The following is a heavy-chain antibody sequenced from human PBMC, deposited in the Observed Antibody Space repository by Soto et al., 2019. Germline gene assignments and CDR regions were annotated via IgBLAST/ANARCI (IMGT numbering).Heavy chain of an antibody. CDR1: GFTFRFYG. J-gene: IGHJ2*01. V-gene: IGHV3-30*18. CDR2: ISYDGSDK. CDR3: AKDWGRRKGIFDWYFDL. D-gene: IGHD2-15*01. Sequence: QMQLVESGGGVDQPGRSLRLSCAASGFTFRFYGMHWVRQAPGKGLEWVAVISYDGSDKYYANSVKGRFTISRDNSKNTWYLQMNSLRAEDTAVYYCAKDWGRRKGIFDWYFDLWGRGALVTVSS.